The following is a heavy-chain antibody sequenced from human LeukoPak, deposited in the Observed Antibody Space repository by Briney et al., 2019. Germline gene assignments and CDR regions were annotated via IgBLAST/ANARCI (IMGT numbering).Heavy chain of an antibody. CDR2: INPNNGNL. D-gene: IGHD1-26*01. CDR3: ARSDHNSWNAFDI. J-gene: IGHJ3*02. V-gene: IGHV1-8*03. Sequence: VASVKVSCKASGYTFGSDDINWVRQATGQGLEWMGWINPNNGNLGYAQKFQGRVTITRNTPISTAYVELSSLTSEGTAVYYCARSDHNSWNAFDIWGQGTMVTVSS. CDR1: GYTFGSDD.